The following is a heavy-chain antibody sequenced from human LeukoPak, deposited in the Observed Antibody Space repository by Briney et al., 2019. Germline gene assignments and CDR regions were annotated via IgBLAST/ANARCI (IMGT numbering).Heavy chain of an antibody. D-gene: IGHD3-10*01. Sequence: SETLSLTCTVSGGSISSYYWSWIRQPPGKGLEWIGYIYYSGGTNYNPSLKSRVTISVDTSKNQFSLKLSSVTAADTAVYYCASLYYYGSGPLMDVWGQGTTVTVSS. V-gene: IGHV4-59*01. CDR3: ASLYYYGSGPLMDV. CDR1: GGSISSYY. J-gene: IGHJ6*02. CDR2: IYYSGGT.